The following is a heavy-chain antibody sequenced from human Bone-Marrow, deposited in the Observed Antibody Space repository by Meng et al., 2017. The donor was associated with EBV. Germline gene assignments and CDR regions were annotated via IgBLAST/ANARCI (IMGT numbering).Heavy chain of an antibody. CDR2: IYHSGST. CDR1: CYSISSLNW. V-gene: IGHV4-4*02. CDR3: AREGGFYSSSPDY. D-gene: IGHD6-6*01. J-gene: IGHJ4*02. Sequence: GQLKESGRGLVEPSGSLSLTCTGSCYSISSLNWWSWVRQSPGKGLGWIGKIYHSGSTNYNPSLKSRVTISVDEPKNQFSLKLTSVTAADTAVYYCAREGGFYSSSPDYWGPGTLVTVSS.